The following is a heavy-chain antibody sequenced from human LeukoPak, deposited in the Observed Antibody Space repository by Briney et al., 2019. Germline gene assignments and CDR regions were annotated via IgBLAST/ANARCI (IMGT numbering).Heavy chain of an antibody. D-gene: IGHD3-3*01. J-gene: IGHJ4*02. CDR2: IYHSGST. V-gene: IGHV4-4*02. CDR1: GGSISSSNW. CDR3: ARGHFDFWSGSGFDY. Sequence: SETLSLTCAVSGGSISSSNWWSWVRQPPGKGLEWIGEIYHSGSTNYNPSLKSRVTISVDKSKNQFSLKLSSVTAADTAVYYCARGHFDFWSGSGFDYWGQGTLVTVSS.